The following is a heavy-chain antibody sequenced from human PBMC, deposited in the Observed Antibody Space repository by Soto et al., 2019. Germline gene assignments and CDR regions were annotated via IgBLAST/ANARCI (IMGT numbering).Heavy chain of an antibody. CDR1: GGTFSRHS. V-gene: IGHV1-69*01. J-gene: IGHJ4*02. D-gene: IGHD3-10*01. Sequence: QVQMVQSGAEVKKPGSSARVSCKVSGGTFSRHSISWVRQAPGQGLEWMGGIIPIFDATQYAQKFQGRLTITAGGSTATVHVELSGLRPEATAICYCAQDLTSGRGSWGQGTLVTVS. CDR3: AQDLTSGRGS. CDR2: IIPIFDAT.